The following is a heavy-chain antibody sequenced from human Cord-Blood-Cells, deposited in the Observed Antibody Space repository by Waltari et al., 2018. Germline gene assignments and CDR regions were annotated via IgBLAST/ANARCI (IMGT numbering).Heavy chain of an antibody. CDR3: ARQGGTDSSSSWFDP. CDR2: IYYSGST. V-gene: IGHV4-39*01. D-gene: IGHD6-13*01. Sequence: QLQLQESGPGLVKPSETLSLTCTVSGGSISSSSYYWGWIRQPPGKGLEWIGSIYYSGSTYYNPSLKRRVTISVDTSKNQFSLKLSSVTAADTAVYYCARQGGTDSSSSWFDPWGQGTLVTVSS. CDR1: GGSISSSSYY. J-gene: IGHJ5*02.